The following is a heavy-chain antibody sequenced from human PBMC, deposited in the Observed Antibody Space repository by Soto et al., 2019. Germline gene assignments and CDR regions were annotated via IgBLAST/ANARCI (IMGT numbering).Heavy chain of an antibody. D-gene: IGHD2-8*01. CDR1: GFTFSSYA. CDR3: ARGGPQGGYCTNGVCSIPPSYFDY. Sequence: QPGGSLRLSCAASGFTFSSYAMHWVRQAPGKGLEYVSAISSNGGSTYYADSVKGRFTISRDNSKNTLYLQMGSLRAEDMAVYYCARGGPQGGYCTNGVCSIPPSYFDYWGQGTLVTVSS. J-gene: IGHJ4*02. V-gene: IGHV3-64*02. CDR2: ISSNGGST.